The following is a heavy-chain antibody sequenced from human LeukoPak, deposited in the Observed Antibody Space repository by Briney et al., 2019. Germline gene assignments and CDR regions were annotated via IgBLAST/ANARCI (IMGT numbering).Heavy chain of an antibody. CDR1: GFTFSSYA. CDR2: ISYDGSNK. V-gene: IGHV3-30-3*01. D-gene: IGHD2-15*01. CDR3: ARGDDVVVVAAPGY. Sequence: PGGSLRLSCAASGFTFSSYAMHWVRQAPGKGLEWVAVISYDGSNKYYADSVKGRFTISRDNSKNTLYLQMNSLRAEDTAVYYCARGDDVVVVAAPGYWGQGTLVTVSS. J-gene: IGHJ4*02.